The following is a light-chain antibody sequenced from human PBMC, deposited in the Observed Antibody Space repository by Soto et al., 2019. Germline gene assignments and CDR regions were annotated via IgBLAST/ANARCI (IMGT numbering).Light chain of an antibody. J-gene: IGLJ2*01. CDR1: SSSIGAGYD. Sequence: QPVLTQPPSVSGAPGQRVTISCAGGSSSIGAGYDVHWYQQLPGTAPKLLIYGNLNRPSGVPDRFSGSKSGTSASLAITGLQAGDEADYYCQSYDSSLSGVVFGGGTKLTVL. CDR2: GNL. CDR3: QSYDSSLSGVV. V-gene: IGLV1-40*01.